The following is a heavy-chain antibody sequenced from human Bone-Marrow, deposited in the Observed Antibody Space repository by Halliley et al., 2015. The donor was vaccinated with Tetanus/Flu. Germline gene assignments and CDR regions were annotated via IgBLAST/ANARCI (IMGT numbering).Heavy chain of an antibody. Sequence: LELVAHIKPDGSSKYYMDSVQGRFTISRDNARNSLYLQMNSLRAEDTALYYCALLNYDFGDSNSWGQGTLVTVSS. CDR2: IKPDGSSK. V-gene: IGHV3-7*01. D-gene: IGHD3-22*01. J-gene: IGHJ4*02. CDR3: ALLNYDFGDSNS.